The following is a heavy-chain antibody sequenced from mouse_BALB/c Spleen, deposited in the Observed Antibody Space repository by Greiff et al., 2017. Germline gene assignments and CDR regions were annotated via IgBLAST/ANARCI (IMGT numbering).Heavy chain of an antibody. CDR2: ISNLAYSI. CDR1: GFTFSDYG. CDR3: ARDGGLRRGMDY. J-gene: IGHJ4*01. V-gene: IGHV5-15*02. D-gene: IGHD2-4*01. Sequence: EVKVVESGGGLVQPGGSRKLSCAASGFTFSDYGMAWVRQAPGKGPEWVAFISNLAYSIYYADTVTGRFTISRENAKNTLYLEMSSLRSEDTAMYYCARDGGLRRGMDYWGQGTSVTVSS.